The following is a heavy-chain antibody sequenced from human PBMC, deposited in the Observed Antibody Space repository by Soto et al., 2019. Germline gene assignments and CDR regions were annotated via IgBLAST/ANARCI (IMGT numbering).Heavy chain of an antibody. J-gene: IGHJ6*02. CDR3: ARDQTYYDFWSGSLHGRPGYYYYYYGMDV. Sequence: PGGSLRLSCAASGFTFSSYDMHWVRQATGKGLEWVSAIGTAGDTYYPGSVKGRFTISRENAKNSLYLQMNSLRAEDTAVYYCARDQTYYDFWSGSLHGRPGYYYYYYGMDVWGQGTTVTVSS. V-gene: IGHV3-13*01. D-gene: IGHD3-3*01. CDR2: IGTAGDT. CDR1: GFTFSSYD.